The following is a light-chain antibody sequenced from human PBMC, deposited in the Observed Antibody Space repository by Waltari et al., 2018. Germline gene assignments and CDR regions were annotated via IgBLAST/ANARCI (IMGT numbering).Light chain of an antibody. Sequence: SYVVTQSPSVSVAPGETARITCGGDNIGSKSVHWYQQRPGQAPLLVIYYDSDRPSGIPGRLAGSNPGNTATLTISWVEAEDEADYYYLVWHSTIDHQGVFGGGTKLTVL. J-gene: IGLJ2*01. CDR3: LVWHSTIDHQGV. V-gene: IGLV3-21*04. CDR1: NIGSKS. CDR2: YDS.